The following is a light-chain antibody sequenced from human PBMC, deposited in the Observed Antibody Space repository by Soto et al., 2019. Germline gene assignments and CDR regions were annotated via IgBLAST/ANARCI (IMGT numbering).Light chain of an antibody. V-gene: IGKV1-5*01. J-gene: IGKJ2*01. CDR3: QQYNSYPYT. Sequence: DIQMTQSPSPLSASVGDRVTITCRASQSISSWLAWYQQKPGKAPKLLIYDASSLESGVPSRFSGSGSGTEFTLTISRLQPDDFATYYCQQYNSYPYTFGQGTKLEIK. CDR2: DAS. CDR1: QSISSW.